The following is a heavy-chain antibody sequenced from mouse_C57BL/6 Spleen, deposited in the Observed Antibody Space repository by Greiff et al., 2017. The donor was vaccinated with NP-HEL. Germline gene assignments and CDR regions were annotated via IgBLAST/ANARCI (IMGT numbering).Heavy chain of an antibody. J-gene: IGHJ4*01. CDR1: GYAFISSW. D-gene: IGHD3-2*02. CDR3: ARFPQGRDHYAMDY. V-gene: IGHV1-82*01. Sequence: QVQLQQSVPERVKPGASVKISCKASGYAFISSWMNWVKQRPGKGLEWIGRIYPGDGDTNYNGKFKGKATLTADKSSSTAYMQLSSLTSEYSSVYFCARFPQGRDHYAMDYWGQGTSLTVSS. CDR2: IYPGDGDT.